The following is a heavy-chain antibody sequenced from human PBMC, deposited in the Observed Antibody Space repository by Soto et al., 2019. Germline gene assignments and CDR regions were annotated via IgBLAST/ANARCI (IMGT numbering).Heavy chain of an antibody. D-gene: IGHD3-10*01. V-gene: IGHV4-61*01. J-gene: IGHJ4*02. CDR1: GGSVSSGNYY. CDR2: IYYTRTT. Sequence: SETLSLTCTVSGGSVSSGNYYWSWIRQPPGKGLEWIAYIYYTRTTNYNPSLKSRVTISVDTSKNQFSLRLTSVTAADTAVYYCASVPPGVRGVQPFDYWGQGTLVTISS. CDR3: ASVPPGVRGVQPFDY.